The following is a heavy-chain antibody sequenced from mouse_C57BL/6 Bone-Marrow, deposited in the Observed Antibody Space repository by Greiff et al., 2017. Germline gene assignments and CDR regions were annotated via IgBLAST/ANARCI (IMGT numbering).Heavy chain of an antibody. CDR2: IYPGSGST. CDR1: GYTFTSYW. D-gene: IGHD1-1*02. J-gene: IGHJ3*01. CDR3: ARRRRLVGFAY. Sequence: VQLQQPGAELVKPGASVKMSCKASGYTFTSYWITWVKQRPGQGLEWIGDIYPGSGSTNYTEKFKGKATLTVATSSSTAYMQLSSLTSEDAAVYDCARRRRLVGFAYWGQGTLVTVSA. V-gene: IGHV1-55*01.